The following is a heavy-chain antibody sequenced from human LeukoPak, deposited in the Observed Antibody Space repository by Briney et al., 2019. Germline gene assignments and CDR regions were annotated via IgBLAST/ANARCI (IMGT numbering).Heavy chain of an antibody. D-gene: IGHD3-22*01. J-gene: IGHJ4*02. CDR1: GGTFSSYA. CDR2: IIPIFGTA. Sequence: SVKVSCKASGGTFSSYAISWVRQAPGQGLEWMGGIIPIFGTANYAQKFQGRVTITADESTSTAYMELSSLRSEDTAVYYCARDFAPNYYDSSGYYSYWGQGTLVTVSS. V-gene: IGHV1-69*13. CDR3: ARDFAPNYYDSSGYYSY.